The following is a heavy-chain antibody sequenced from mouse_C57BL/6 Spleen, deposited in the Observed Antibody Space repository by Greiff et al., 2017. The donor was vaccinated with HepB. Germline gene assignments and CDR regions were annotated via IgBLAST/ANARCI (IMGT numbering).Heavy chain of an antibody. J-gene: IGHJ2*01. Sequence: QVQLKQSGAELVKPGASVKISCKASGYAFSSYWMNWVKQRPGKGLEWIGQIYPGDGDTNYNGKFKGKATLTADKSSSTAYMQLSSLTSEDSAVYFCARSNYYGNLDYWGQGTTLTVSS. D-gene: IGHD1-1*01. CDR3: ARSNYYGNLDY. V-gene: IGHV1-80*01. CDR1: GYAFSSYW. CDR2: IYPGDGDT.